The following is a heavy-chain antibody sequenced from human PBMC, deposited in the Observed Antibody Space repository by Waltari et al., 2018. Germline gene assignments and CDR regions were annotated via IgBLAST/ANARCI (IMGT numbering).Heavy chain of an antibody. CDR2: ISYDGSNK. Sequence: QVQLVESGGGVVQPGRSLRLSCAASGFTFSSYGMHWVRQAPGKGLEWVAVISYDGSNKYYADSVKGRFTISRDNSKNTLYLQMNSLRAEDTAVYYCAKDYDGSGWYWGQGTLVTVSS. V-gene: IGHV3-30*18. J-gene: IGHJ4*02. D-gene: IGHD6-19*01. CDR3: AKDYDGSGWY. CDR1: GFTFSSYG.